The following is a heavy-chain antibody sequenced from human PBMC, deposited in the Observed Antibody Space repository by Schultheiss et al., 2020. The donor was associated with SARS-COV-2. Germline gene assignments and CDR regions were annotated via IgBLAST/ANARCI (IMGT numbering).Heavy chain of an antibody. Sequence: GGSLRLSCEVSGITFSNAWLSWVRQAPGKGLEWVSSISSSSSYIYYADSVRGRFTISRDNAKNSLYLHMNSLRAEDTAVYYCARDLFSRYIWGTYRYNGRTFDYWGHGTRVTVSS. D-gene: IGHD3-16*02. J-gene: IGHJ4*01. CDR3: ARDLFSRYIWGTYRYNGRTFDY. CDR1: GITFSNAW. CDR2: ISSSSSYI. V-gene: IGHV3-21*01.